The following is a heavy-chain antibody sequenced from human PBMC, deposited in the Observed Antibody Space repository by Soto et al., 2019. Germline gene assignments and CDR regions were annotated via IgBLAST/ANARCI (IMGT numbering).Heavy chain of an antibody. CDR1: GASVVNGNW. Sequence: QVQLQESGPGLVRPSGTLSLTCSVSGASVVNGNWWSWVRQSPGKGLEWIGEVSLAGRNHYNPSLQSRVTISLDASKNHFALSLASVTAADAARYYCARGFQYWLPTFDWGRGTVVTVS. CDR3: ARGFQYWLPTFD. J-gene: IGHJ4*02. CDR2: VSLAGRN. D-gene: IGHD3-10*01. V-gene: IGHV4-4*02.